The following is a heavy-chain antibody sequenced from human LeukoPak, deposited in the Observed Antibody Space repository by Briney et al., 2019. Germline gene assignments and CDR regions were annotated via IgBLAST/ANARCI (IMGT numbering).Heavy chain of an antibody. CDR1: GFTFSNAW. D-gene: IGHD6-13*01. CDR2: IKSKTDGGTT. CDR3: TSHSSSWFTAY. J-gene: IGHJ4*02. V-gene: IGHV3-15*01. Sequence: GGSLRLSCAASGFTFSNAWMSWVCQAPGKGLEWVGRIKSKTDGGTTDYAAPVKGRFTISRDDSKNTLYLQMNSLKTEDTAVYYCTSHSSSWFTAYWGQGTLVTVSS.